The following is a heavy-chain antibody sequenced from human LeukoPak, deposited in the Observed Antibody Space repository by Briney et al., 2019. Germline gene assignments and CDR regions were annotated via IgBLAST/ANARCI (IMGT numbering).Heavy chain of an antibody. J-gene: IGHJ4*02. CDR2: INPDGSDK. D-gene: IGHD6-13*01. V-gene: IGHV3-7*01. Sequence: GGSLRLSCVVSGFTVSNYWMSWLRQAPGKGLEWVAHINPDGSDKYYVDSVKGRFTISRDNAKNSLYLQMNSLRAEDTAVFYCASWCDSSSICTDNSWGQGTLVTVSS. CDR3: ASWCDSSSICTDNS. CDR1: GFTVSNYW.